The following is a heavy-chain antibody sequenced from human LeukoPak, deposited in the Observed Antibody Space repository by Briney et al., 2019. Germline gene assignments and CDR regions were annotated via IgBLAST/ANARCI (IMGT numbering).Heavy chain of an antibody. J-gene: IGHJ6*02. Sequence: ASVKVSCKASGYTFTSYGTSWVRQAPGQGLEWMGWISAYNGNTNYAQELQGRVTMTTDTSTSTAYMELRSLRSDDTAVYYCARVSITMVRGVITPTYGMDVWGQGTTVTVSS. CDR2: ISAYNGNT. V-gene: IGHV1-18*01. CDR1: GYTFTSYG. D-gene: IGHD3-10*01. CDR3: ARVSITMVRGVITPTYGMDV.